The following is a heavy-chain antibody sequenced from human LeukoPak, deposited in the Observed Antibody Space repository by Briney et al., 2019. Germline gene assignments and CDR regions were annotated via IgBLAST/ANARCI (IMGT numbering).Heavy chain of an antibody. CDR2: IRYDGSNK. D-gene: IGHD1-26*01. CDR3: AKVARTRVGARGPFDY. V-gene: IGHV3-30*02. J-gene: IGHJ4*02. CDR1: GFTFSSYG. Sequence: GGSLRLSCAASGFTFSSYGMHWVRQAPGKGLEWVAFIRYDGSNKYYADSVKGRFTISRDNSKNTLYLQMNSLRAEDTALYYCAKVARTRVGARGPFDYWGQGTLVTVSS.